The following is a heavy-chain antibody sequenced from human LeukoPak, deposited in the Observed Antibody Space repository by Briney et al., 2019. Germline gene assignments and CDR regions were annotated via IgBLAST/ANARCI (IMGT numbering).Heavy chain of an antibody. CDR1: GGSISSYY. CDR3: ARGGGGYCSSTSCFPGTT. Sequence: PSETLSLTCTVSGGSISSYYWSWIRQPPGKGLEWIGYIYHSGSTNYNPSLKSRVTISVDTSKNQFSLKLSSVTAADTAVYYCARGGGGYCSSTSCFPGTTWGQGTLVTVSS. D-gene: IGHD2-2*01. J-gene: IGHJ4*02. CDR2: IYHSGST. V-gene: IGHV4-59*01.